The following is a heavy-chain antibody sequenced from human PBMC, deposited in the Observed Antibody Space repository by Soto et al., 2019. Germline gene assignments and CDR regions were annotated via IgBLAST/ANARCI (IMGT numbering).Heavy chain of an antibody. CDR2: IIPIFGTA. V-gene: IGHV1-69*13. J-gene: IGHJ6*02. CDR1: RGTFSSYA. Sequence: SVKVSCKASRGTFSSYAISWVRQAPGQGLEWMGGIIPIFGTANYAQKFQGRVTITADESTSTAYMELSSLRSEDTAVYYCARGGRVVVAAHYYYYGMDVWSQGTTVTVSS. D-gene: IGHD2-15*01. CDR3: ARGGRVVVAAHYYYYGMDV.